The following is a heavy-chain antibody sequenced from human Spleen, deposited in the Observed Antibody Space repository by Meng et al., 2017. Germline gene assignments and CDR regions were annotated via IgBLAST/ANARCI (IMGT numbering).Heavy chain of an antibody. CDR2: TYYRSKWYN. V-gene: IGHV6-1*01. CDR3: AREGVYFYDSSGYFDY. D-gene: IGHD3-22*01. Sequence: QVQLQQAGPGLVKPSRTLSLPCALSGDSVSSNSAAWNWIRQSPSRGLEWLGRTYYRSKWYNDYAVSVKGRITINPDTSKNQFSLQLNSVTPEDTAVYFCAREGVYFYDSSGYFDYWGQGTLVTVSS. J-gene: IGHJ4*02. CDR1: GDSVSSNSAA.